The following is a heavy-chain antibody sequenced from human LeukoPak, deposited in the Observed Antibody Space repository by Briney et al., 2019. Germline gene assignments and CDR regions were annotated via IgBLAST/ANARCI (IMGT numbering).Heavy chain of an antibody. D-gene: IGHD4-11*01. J-gene: IGHJ4*02. CDR2: ISGSGGST. V-gene: IGHV3-23*01. Sequence: GGSLRLSCAASGFTFSDYYMSWVRQAPGKGLEWVSAISGSGGSTYYADSVKGRFTISRDNSKNTLYLQMNSLRAEDTAVYYCAREQTTTVTTSFDYWGQGTLVTVSS. CDR1: GFTFSDYY. CDR3: AREQTTTVTTSFDY.